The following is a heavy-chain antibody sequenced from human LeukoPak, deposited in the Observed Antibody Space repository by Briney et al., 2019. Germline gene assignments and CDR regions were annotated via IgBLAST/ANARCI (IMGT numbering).Heavy chain of an antibody. CDR2: VSYSGNT. V-gene: IGHV4-59*13. Sequence: PSETLSLTCTVSGGPISGYYWSWIRQPPGKGLEWIAYVSYSGNTNYSPSLKNRVSISVDPSNNRFSLQLRSVTAADTAFYYCARAGRFTSGRSYFFDTWDQGTLVTVS. CDR1: GGPISGYY. D-gene: IGHD3-3*01. J-gene: IGHJ4*02. CDR3: ARAGRFTSGRSYFFDT.